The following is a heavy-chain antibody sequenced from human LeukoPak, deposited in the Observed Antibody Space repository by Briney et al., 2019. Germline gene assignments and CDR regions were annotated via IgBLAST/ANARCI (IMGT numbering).Heavy chain of an antibody. Sequence: GGSLRLSCAASGFTFSSYAMSWVRQAPGKGLEWVSGISGSADRTSYADSVKGRFTISRDNSKNTLYLQMSNLRAGDTAVYYCAKSRSGITEGATNYWGQGTLVTVSS. CDR1: GFTFSSYA. CDR3: AKSRSGITEGATNY. J-gene: IGHJ4*02. CDR2: ISGSADRT. V-gene: IGHV3-23*01. D-gene: IGHD3-10*01.